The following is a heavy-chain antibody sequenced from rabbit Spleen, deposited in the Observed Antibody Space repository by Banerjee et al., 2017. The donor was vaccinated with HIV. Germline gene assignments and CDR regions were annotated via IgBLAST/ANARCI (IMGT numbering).Heavy chain of an antibody. J-gene: IGHJ6*01. CDR3: ARDTGSSFSSYGMDL. Sequence: MCWVRQAPGKGLEWIGDIYPVFGITNYASWVNGRFTISSDNAQNTVDLQMNSLTAADTATYFCARDTGSSFSSYGMDLWGPGTLVTVS. CDR2: IYPVFGIT. D-gene: IGHD8-1*01. V-gene: IGHV1S7*01.